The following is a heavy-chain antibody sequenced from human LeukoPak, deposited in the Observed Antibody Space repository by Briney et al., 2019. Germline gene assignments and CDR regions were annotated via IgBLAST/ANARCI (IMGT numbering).Heavy chain of an antibody. CDR3: ARERSSITCYYDY. CDR2: IKPDGSEV. J-gene: IGHJ4*02. CDR1: GLLFSNYW. V-gene: IGHV3-7*01. Sequence: QSGGSLRLSCEVSGLLFSNYWMTWVRQAPGKGLERVANIKPDGSEVHYVDSVKGRFTISRDNAKNLLYLQMNSLRVEDTAVYFCARERSSITCYYDYWGQGTLVTVSS. D-gene: IGHD2-2*01.